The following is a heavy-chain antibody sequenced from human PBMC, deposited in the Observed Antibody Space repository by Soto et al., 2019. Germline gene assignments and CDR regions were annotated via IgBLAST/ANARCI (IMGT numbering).Heavy chain of an antibody. J-gene: IGHJ4*02. CDR1: GFTFSMSA. CDR2: TGLNGRTT. V-gene: IGHV3-23*01. D-gene: IGHD6-6*01. Sequence: EVQLLESGGVLVQPGGSLRLSCAASGFTFSMSAMTWVRQAPGKGLEWVSTTGLNGRTTYYADSVKGRFTVSRDNSKNTLDLHMSSLRAEDTAVYYCATVHSTSRSFDYWGQGTLVTVSS. CDR3: ATVHSTSRSFDY.